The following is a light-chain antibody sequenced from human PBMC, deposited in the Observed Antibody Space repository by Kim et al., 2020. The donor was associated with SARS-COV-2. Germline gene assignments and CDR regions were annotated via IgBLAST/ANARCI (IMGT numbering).Light chain of an antibody. V-gene: IGLV2-14*03. CDR1: SREVGGYDY. CDR3: GSYTSTNTRI. J-gene: IGLJ1*01. Sequence: GQSFATSYTGTSREVGGYDYVPWYQQYPGKTPQVIVYAVSRRPAGVCKRFSGSKSGSTASLTISGLRAEDEADYYCGSYTSTNTRIFGTGTKVTVL. CDR2: AVS.